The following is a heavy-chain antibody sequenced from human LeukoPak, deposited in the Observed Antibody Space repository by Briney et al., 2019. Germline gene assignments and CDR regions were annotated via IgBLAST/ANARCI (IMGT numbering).Heavy chain of an antibody. CDR2: IYSGGGT. CDR3: ARDRDYAFDY. D-gene: IGHD4-17*01. CDR1: GFTVSNNY. V-gene: IGHV3-53*01. J-gene: IGHJ4*02. Sequence: PGGSLRLSCAASGFTVSNNYMSWVRQAPGKGLEWVSVIYSGGGTFYSDSVKGGFTISRDNAKNSLYLQMDSLRDEDTAVYYCARDRDYAFDYWGQGTLVTVSS.